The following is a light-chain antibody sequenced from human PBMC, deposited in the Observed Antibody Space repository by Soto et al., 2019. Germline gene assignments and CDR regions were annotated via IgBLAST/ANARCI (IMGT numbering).Light chain of an antibody. V-gene: IGKV1-12*01. Sequence: DIQMTQSPSSVSASVGDRVTITCRASRDISNSLAWYQQTPGKAPKLLLRGASSLHRGVPSRFSGGGAGTEFTLTISSLQPEDFATYYCQQTSASPRTFGQGTKVDIK. CDR2: GAS. J-gene: IGKJ1*01. CDR1: RDISNS. CDR3: QQTSASPRT.